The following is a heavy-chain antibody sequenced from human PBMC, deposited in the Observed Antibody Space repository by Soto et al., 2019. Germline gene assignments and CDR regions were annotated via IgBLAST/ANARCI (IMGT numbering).Heavy chain of an antibody. D-gene: IGHD1-26*01. CDR2: ISGSGGST. V-gene: IGHV3-23*01. Sequence: GGSLRLSCAASGFTFSSYAMSWVRQAPGKGQEWVSAISGSGGSTYYADSVKGRFTISRDNSKNTLYLQMNSLRAEDTAVYYCAKSLVGATGNDVYWGQGTLVTVSS. J-gene: IGHJ4*02. CDR3: AKSLVGATGNDVY. CDR1: GFTFSSYA.